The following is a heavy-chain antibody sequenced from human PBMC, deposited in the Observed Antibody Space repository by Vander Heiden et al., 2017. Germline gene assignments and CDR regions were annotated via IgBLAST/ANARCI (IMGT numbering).Heavy chain of an antibody. D-gene: IGHD4-17*01. CDR1: GFTFSRYG. Sequence: QVQLVESGGGVVLPGRSLSLSCAASGFTFSRYGMHGVRQAPGKGLEWVAVIWYDGSNKYYADSVKGRFTISRDNSKNTLYLQMNSLRADDTAVYYCARSNDYGDYVPLGYWGQGTLVTVSS. CDR2: IWYDGSNK. CDR3: ARSNDYGDYVPLGY. J-gene: IGHJ4*02. V-gene: IGHV3-33*01.